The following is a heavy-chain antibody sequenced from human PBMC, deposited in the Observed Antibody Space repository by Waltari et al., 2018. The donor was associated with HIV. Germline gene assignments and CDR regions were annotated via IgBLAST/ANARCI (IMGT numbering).Heavy chain of an antibody. J-gene: IGHJ4*02. V-gene: IGHV4-34*01. CDR1: SESFSGNY. CDR3: ARMPILGYGSYAFDS. CDR2: VNHSGST. D-gene: IGHD6-13*01. Sequence: QVQLKRWGAGVLKPSETLSLTCAVYSESFSGNYWSWIRQPPGKGLEWIGEVNHSGSTNYNPSLKSRVTISIDTSKKQFSLRLTSVTAADMALYYCARMPILGYGSYAFDSWGQGTLVTVSS.